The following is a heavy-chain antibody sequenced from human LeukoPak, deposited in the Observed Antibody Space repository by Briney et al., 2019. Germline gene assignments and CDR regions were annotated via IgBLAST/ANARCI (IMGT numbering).Heavy chain of an antibody. Sequence: PGGSLRLSCAASGFTFSDYYMSWIRQAPGKGLEWVSYISSSGSTIYYADSVKGRFTISRDNAKNSLYLQMNSLRAEDTAVYYCARASWRPLRSTRQGNFDYWGQGTLVTVSS. J-gene: IGHJ4*02. CDR2: ISSSGSTI. CDR1: GFTFSDYY. CDR3: ARASWRPLRSTRQGNFDY. V-gene: IGHV3-11*01.